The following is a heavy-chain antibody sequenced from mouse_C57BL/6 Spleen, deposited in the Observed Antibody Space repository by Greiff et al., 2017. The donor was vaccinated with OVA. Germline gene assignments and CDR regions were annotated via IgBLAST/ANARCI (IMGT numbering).Heavy chain of an antibody. Sequence: VQLQQSGAELVKPGASVKISCKASGYAFSSYWMNWVKQRPGKGLEWIGQIYPGDGDTNYNGKFKGKATLTADKSSSTAYMQLSSLTSEDSAVYFCASGEDGYAMDYWGQGTSVTVSS. CDR1: GYAFSSYW. J-gene: IGHJ4*01. CDR2: IYPGDGDT. V-gene: IGHV1-80*01. CDR3: ASGEDGYAMDY.